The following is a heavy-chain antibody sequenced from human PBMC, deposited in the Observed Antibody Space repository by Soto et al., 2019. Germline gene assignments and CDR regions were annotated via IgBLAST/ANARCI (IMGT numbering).Heavy chain of an antibody. D-gene: IGHD3-3*01. J-gene: IGHJ4*02. V-gene: IGHV1-69*06. CDR1: GGAFSNYA. CDR2: VIPVFARP. CDR3: TRFTIFGVVMFDY. Sequence: SVKVSCKASGGAFSNYAISLMRQAPGQGLEWMGGVIPVFARPNYAQKFQGRVTITADKSTNSAYMELRSLRSDDTAVYYCTRFTIFGVVMFDYWGQGTLVTVSS.